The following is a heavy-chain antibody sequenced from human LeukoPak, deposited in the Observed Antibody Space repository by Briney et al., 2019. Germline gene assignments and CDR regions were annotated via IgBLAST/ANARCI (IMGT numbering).Heavy chain of an antibody. CDR1: GGSFSGYY. V-gene: IGHV4-39*01. CDR3: ARQHGYYDILTGYYANWFDP. D-gene: IGHD3-9*01. J-gene: IGHJ5*02. CDR2: IYYSGST. Sequence: SETLSLTCAVYGGSFSGYYWGWIRQPPGKGLEWIGSIYYSGSTYYNPSLKSRVTISVDTSKNQFSLKLSSVTAADTAVYYCARQHGYYDILTGYYANWFDPWGQGTLVTVSS.